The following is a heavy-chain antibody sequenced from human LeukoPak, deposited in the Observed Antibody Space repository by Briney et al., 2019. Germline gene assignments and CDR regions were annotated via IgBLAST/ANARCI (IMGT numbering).Heavy chain of an antibody. D-gene: IGHD2-21*01. CDR2: ISYDGSNK. V-gene: IGHV3-30*03. CDR3: ARETVYCGGDCYDY. Sequence: PGRSLRLSCAASGFTFSSYGMHWVRQAPGKGLEWVAVISYDGSNKYYADSVKGRFTISRDNSKNTLYLQMNSLRAEDTAVYYCARETVYCGGDCYDYWGQGTLVTVSS. J-gene: IGHJ4*02. CDR1: GFTFSSYG.